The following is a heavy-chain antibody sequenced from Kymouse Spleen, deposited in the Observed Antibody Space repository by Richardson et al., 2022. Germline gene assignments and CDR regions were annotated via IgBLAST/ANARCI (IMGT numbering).Heavy chain of an antibody. CDR3: AKGAYGSGSYYYYGMDV. CDR2: ISWNSGSI. V-gene: IGHV3-9*01. CDR1: GFTFDDYA. Sequence: EVQLVESGGGLVQPGRSLRLSCAASGFTFDDYAMHWVRQAPGKGLEWVSGISWNSGSIGYADSVKGRFTISRDNAKNSLYLQMNSLRAEDTALYYCAKGAYGSGSYYYYGMDVWGQGTTVTVSS. J-gene: IGHJ6*02. D-gene: IGHD3-10*01.